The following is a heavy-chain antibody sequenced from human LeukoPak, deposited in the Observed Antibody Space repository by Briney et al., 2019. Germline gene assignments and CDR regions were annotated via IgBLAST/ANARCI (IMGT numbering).Heavy chain of an antibody. Sequence: GGSLRLSCAASGFTFSTYAMNWVRQAPAKGLEWVSTIGGGGPTTDYADSVKDRFTISRDNPKNTLYLQMNSLRAEDTAVYFCARGFLGGTDQYFDSWGQGTLVTVSS. D-gene: IGHD6-19*01. J-gene: IGHJ4*02. CDR1: GFTFSTYA. CDR2: IGGGGPTT. V-gene: IGHV3-23*01. CDR3: ARGFLGGTDQYFDS.